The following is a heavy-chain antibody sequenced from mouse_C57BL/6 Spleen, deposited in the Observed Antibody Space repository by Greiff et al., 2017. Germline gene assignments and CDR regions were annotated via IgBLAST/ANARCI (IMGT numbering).Heavy chain of an antibody. CDR1: GFNIKDDY. Sequence: VQLVESGAELVRPGASVKLSCTASGFNIKDDYMHWVKQRPEQGLEWIGWIDPENGDTEYASKFQGKATITADTSSNTAYLQLSSLTSEDTAVYYCTAQATGYFDVWGTGTTVTVSS. CDR3: TAQATGYFDV. J-gene: IGHJ1*03. V-gene: IGHV14-4*01. D-gene: IGHD3-2*02. CDR2: IDPENGDT.